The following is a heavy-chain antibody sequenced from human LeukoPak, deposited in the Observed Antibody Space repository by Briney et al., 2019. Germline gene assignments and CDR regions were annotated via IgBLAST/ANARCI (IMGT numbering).Heavy chain of an antibody. V-gene: IGHV3-21*01. Sequence: GGSLRLSCAASGFTFSSYSMNWVRQAPGKGLGWVSSISSSSSYIYYADSVKGRFTISRDNAKNLLYLQMNSLRAEDTAVYYCARDVELVITYYYYGMDVWGQGTTVTVSS. CDR2: ISSSSSYI. D-gene: IGHD3-22*01. CDR3: ARDVELVITYYYYGMDV. CDR1: GFTFSSYS. J-gene: IGHJ6*02.